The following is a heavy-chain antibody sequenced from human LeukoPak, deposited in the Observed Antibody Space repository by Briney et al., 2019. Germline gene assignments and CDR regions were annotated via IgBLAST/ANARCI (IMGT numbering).Heavy chain of an antibody. Sequence: GGSLRLSCAASGFTFGSYAMSWVRQAPGKGLEWVSAISGSGGSTYYADSVKGRFTISRDNSKNTLYLQMNSLRAEDTAVYYCAKHGPYSSSWYLGFDPWGQGTLVTVSS. CDR1: GFTFGSYA. J-gene: IGHJ5*02. V-gene: IGHV3-23*01. CDR2: ISGSGGST. D-gene: IGHD6-13*01. CDR3: AKHGPYSSSWYLGFDP.